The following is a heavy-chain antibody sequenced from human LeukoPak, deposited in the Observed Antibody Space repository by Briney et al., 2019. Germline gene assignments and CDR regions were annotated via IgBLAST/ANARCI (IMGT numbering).Heavy chain of an antibody. D-gene: IGHD6-6*01. CDR1: GFIFSTYA. CDR2: ISGSGGST. Sequence: GGSLRLSCAASGFIFSTYAMSWVRQAPGKGLEWVSAISGSGGSTYYADSVKGRFTISRDNSKNTLYLQMNSLRAEDTAVYYCAKDPLSSSAPLDYWGQGTLVTVSS. V-gene: IGHV3-23*01. CDR3: AKDPLSSSAPLDY. J-gene: IGHJ4*02.